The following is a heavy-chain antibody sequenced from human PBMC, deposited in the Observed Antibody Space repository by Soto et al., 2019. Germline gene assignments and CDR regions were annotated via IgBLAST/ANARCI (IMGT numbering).Heavy chain of an antibody. CDR2: IKEDGSEK. Sequence: EVQLVESGGGLVQPGGSLRLSCAASGFTFSSYWMTWVRQAPGKGLEWVANIKEDGSEKYYVDSVKGRFTISRDNAKNSVYLQMISLRAEVTAVYYCADSGSYTDVWGKGTTVTVSS. D-gene: IGHD5-12*01. CDR3: ADSGSYTDV. V-gene: IGHV3-7*01. J-gene: IGHJ6*03. CDR1: GFTFSSYW.